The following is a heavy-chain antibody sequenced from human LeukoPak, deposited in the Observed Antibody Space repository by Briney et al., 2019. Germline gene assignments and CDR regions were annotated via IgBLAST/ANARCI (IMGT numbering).Heavy chain of an antibody. CDR2: FDPEDGET. CDR1: GYTLTELS. J-gene: IGHJ4*02. V-gene: IGHV1-24*01. CDR3: ATDLIVEAKGDDY. Sequence: ASVKVSCKVSGYTLTELSMHWVRQAPGKGLEWVGGFDPEDGETIYAQNFQGRVTMTEDTSTDTAYMELSSLRSEDTAVYYCATDLIVEAKGDDYWGQETLVTVSS. D-gene: IGHD3-22*01.